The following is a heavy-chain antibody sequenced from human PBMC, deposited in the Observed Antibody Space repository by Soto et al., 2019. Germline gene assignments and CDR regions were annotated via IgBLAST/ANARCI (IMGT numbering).Heavy chain of an antibody. D-gene: IGHD6-19*01. Sequence: QVQLVQSGAEEKKPGASVKVSCKASGYTFTGYAMHWVRQAPEQRREWMGGINAGNGNTNYSQKFQARVTMTRDTSASTADMELSSLRSEDTAVYYCARAVAVPADFDYWGQGTLVTVSS. V-gene: IGHV1-3*05. CDR3: ARAVAVPADFDY. J-gene: IGHJ4*02. CDR2: INAGNGNT. CDR1: GYTFTGYA.